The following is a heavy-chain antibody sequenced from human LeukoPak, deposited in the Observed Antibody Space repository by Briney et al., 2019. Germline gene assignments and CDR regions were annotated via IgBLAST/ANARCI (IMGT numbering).Heavy chain of an antibody. CDR1: DGSISSYY. CDR2: IYYSGST. V-gene: IGHV4-59*01. D-gene: IGHD1-26*01. Sequence: PSETLSLTCTVSDGSISSYYWSWIRQPPGKGLEWIGYIYYSGSTNYNPSLKSRVTISVDTSKNQFSLKLSSVTAADTAVYYCARAGSIRFDYWGQGTLVTVSS. J-gene: IGHJ4*02. CDR3: ARAGSIRFDY.